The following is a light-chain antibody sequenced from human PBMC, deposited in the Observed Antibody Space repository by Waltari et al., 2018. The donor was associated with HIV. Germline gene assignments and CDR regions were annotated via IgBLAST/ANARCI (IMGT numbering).Light chain of an antibody. Sequence: QSALTQPASVSGSPGQSITISCTGTSSDVGGYNYVSWYQQHPGTAPKLMIYEVSNRPSGVSNRVSGSKAGNTASLTSSGLQAEDEADYYCSSYTSSSTRVFGGGTNLTVL. CDR1: SSDVGGYNY. CDR2: EVS. CDR3: SSYTSSSTRV. J-gene: IGLJ3*02. V-gene: IGLV2-14*01.